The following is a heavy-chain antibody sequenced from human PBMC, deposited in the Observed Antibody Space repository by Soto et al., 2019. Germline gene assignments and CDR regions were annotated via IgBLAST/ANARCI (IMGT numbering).Heavy chain of an antibody. CDR2: MYHSGIT. V-gene: IGHV4-38-2*01. CDR3: ATLRLYSSSGNDY. Sequence: SETLSLTCAVSGYSIRSGYFWGWIRQPPGKGLEWIGSMYHSGITYYNLSLKSRVTISVDTSKNQFSLKLSSVTAADTAVYYCATLRLYSSSGNDYWGQGTLVTVSS. D-gene: IGHD6-6*01. CDR1: GYSIRSGYF. J-gene: IGHJ4*02.